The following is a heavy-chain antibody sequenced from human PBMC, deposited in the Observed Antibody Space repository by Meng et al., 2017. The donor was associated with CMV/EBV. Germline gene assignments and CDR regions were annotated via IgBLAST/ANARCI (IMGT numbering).Heavy chain of an antibody. CDR2: IKQDGSEK. CDR3: ARGAYSSSSSPLFFGYYYGMDV. CDR1: GFTFSSYW. Sequence: GGSLRLSCAASGFTFSSYWMSWVRQAPGKGLEWVANIKQDGSEKYYVDSVKGRFTISRDNAKNSLYLQMNGLRAEDTAVYYCARGAYSSSSSPLFFGYYYGMDVWGQGTTVTVSS. V-gene: IGHV3-7*04. J-gene: IGHJ6*02. D-gene: IGHD6-6*01.